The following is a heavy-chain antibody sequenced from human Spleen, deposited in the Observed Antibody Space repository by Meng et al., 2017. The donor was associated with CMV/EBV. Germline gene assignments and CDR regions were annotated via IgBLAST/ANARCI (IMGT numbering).Heavy chain of an antibody. V-gene: IGHV4-39*01. Sequence: GSLRLSCTVSGGSISSSTYYWGWIRQPPGKGLEWIGEINHSGSTNYNPSLKSRVTISVDTSKNQFSLKLSSVTAADTAVYYCTRHLLFGELVLSLFDPWGQGTLVTVSS. J-gene: IGHJ5*02. CDR1: GGSISSSTYY. D-gene: IGHD3-16*01. CDR3: TRHLLFGELVLSLFDP. CDR2: INHSGST.